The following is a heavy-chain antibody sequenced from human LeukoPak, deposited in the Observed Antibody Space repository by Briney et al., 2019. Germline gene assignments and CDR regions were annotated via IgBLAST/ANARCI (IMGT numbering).Heavy chain of an antibody. Sequence: SETLSLTCTVSGGSISSSSYYWGWIRQPPGKGLEWIGSIYHSGSTYYNPSLKSRVAISVDTSKNQFSLKLSSVTAADTAVYYCARGFRDCSGGSCYRGGLYVDYWGQGTLVTVSS. V-gene: IGHV4-39*07. CDR2: IYHSGST. CDR3: ARGFRDCSGGSCYRGGLYVDY. CDR1: GGSISSSSYY. J-gene: IGHJ4*02. D-gene: IGHD2-15*01.